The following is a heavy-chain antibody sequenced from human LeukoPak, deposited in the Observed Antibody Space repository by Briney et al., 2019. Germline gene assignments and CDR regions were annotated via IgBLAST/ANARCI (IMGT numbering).Heavy chain of an antibody. J-gene: IGHJ6*03. CDR2: IYTSGST. CDR3: ARALDYMDV. V-gene: IGHV4-61*02. Sequence: SETLSLTCTVFGGSISSGSYYWSWIRQPAGKGLEWIGRIYTSGSTNYNPSLQSRVTISVDTSKNQFSLKLSSVTAADTAVYYCARALDYMDVWGKGTTVTISS. CDR1: GGSISSGSYY.